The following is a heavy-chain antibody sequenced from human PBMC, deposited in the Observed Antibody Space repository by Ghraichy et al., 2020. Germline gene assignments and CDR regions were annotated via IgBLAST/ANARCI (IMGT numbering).Heavy chain of an antibody. CDR3: ARHGRDHGDSYHDF. CDR1: GGSISSYY. D-gene: IGHD3-22*01. V-gene: IGHV4-59*08. J-gene: IGHJ4*02. CDR2: IHYRENT. Sequence: SETLSLTCTVSGGSISSYYWSWIRQPPGKGLEWIGYIHYRENTKYNPSLTGRVTISIDTSNNQFSLKLSSVTAADTALYYCARHGRDHGDSYHDFWGQGTLVTDST.